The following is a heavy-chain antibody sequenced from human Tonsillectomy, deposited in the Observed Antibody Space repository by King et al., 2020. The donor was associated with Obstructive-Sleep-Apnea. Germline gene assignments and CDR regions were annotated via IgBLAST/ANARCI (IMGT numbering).Heavy chain of an antibody. CDR3: ARGPSLGEEDDY. CDR2: IYYSGNT. CDR1: GDSISTSYY. V-gene: IGHV4-39*07. D-gene: IGHD2-21*01. J-gene: IGHJ4*02. Sequence: QLQESGPGLVKPSETLSLTCTVSGDSISTSYYWTWIRQPPGKGLEWIGTIYYSGNTYYNPSLKSRVTISVDTSRNQFSLNLSSVTAADTAVYYCARGPSLGEEDDYWGQGTLVTVSS.